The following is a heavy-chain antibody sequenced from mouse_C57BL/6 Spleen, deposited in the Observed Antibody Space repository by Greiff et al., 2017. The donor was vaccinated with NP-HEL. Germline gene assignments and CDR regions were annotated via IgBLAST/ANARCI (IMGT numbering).Heavy chain of an antibody. J-gene: IGHJ4*01. CDR1: GYTFTDYY. V-gene: IGHV1-76*01. CDR3: ARSPYGYDDAMDY. CDR2: IYPGSGNT. Sequence: QVQLKESGAELVRPGASVKLSCKASGYTFTDYYINWVKQRPGQGLEWIARIYPGSGNTYYSEKFKGKATLTAEKSSSTAYMQLSSLTSEDSAVYFCARSPYGYDDAMDYWGQGTSVTVSS. D-gene: IGHD2-2*01.